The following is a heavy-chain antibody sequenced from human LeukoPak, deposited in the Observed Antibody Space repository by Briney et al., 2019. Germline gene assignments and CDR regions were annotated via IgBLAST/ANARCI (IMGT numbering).Heavy chain of an antibody. Sequence: ASVKVSCKVSGYTLTELSMHWVRQAPGKGLEWMGGFDPEEGETIYAQKFQGRVTMTEDTSTDTAYMGLSSLRSEDTAVYYCATFAMVRGTYYFDYWGQGTLVTVSS. D-gene: IGHD3-10*01. CDR3: ATFAMVRGTYYFDY. CDR2: FDPEEGET. CDR1: GYTLTELS. J-gene: IGHJ4*02. V-gene: IGHV1-24*01.